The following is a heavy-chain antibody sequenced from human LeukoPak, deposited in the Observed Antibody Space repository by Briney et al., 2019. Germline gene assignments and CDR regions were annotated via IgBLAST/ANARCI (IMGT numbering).Heavy chain of an antibody. CDR3: ARDQLGGDPGNYYYYYMDV. D-gene: IGHD4-17*01. CDR2: IRGKIYGGAI. J-gene: IGHJ6*03. Sequence: GGSLRLSCATSGFTFGDYAMSWFRQAPGKGLEWVGFIRGKIYGGAIEYAVSVKGSFTISRDDSKSIAYLQMNSLRTEDTGLYYCARDQLGGDPGNYYYYYMDVWGKGTTVTVPS. CDR1: GFTFGDYA. V-gene: IGHV3-49*03.